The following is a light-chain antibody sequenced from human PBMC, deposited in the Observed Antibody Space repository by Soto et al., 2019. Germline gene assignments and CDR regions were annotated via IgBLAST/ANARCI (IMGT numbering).Light chain of an antibody. V-gene: IGKV3-20*01. CDR2: GPS. CDR3: QQYGSSPA. Sequence: EIVLTQSPGTLSLSQGERATLSCRASQSVTSSYLAWYQQKPGQAPRLLIYGPSSRATGIPDRFSGSGSGTDFTLTISRLEPEDFAVYYCQQYGSSPAFGGGTKVEIK. J-gene: IGKJ4*01. CDR1: QSVTSSY.